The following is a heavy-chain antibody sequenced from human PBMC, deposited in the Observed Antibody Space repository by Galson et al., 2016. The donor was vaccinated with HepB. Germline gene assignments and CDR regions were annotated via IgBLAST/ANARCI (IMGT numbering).Heavy chain of an antibody. CDR3: ARDRVMISLGGPLERGGYDY. D-gene: IGHD3/OR15-3a*01. J-gene: IGHJ4*02. CDR2: IIPRFGTT. V-gene: IGHV1-69*13. CDR1: GTTFSNYA. Sequence: SVKVSCKASGTTFSNYAINWVRQAPGQGLQWMGGIIPRFGTTNYPQMMPGKVTITADESTHTVFIDLSSLTSDDSAVYYCARDRVMISLGGPLERGGYDYWGQGTPVTVAS.